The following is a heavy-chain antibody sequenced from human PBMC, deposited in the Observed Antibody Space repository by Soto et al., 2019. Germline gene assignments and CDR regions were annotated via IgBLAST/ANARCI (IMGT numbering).Heavy chain of an antibody. CDR2: IYYSGST. D-gene: IGHD3-22*01. Sequence: SETLSLTCTVSGGSISSYYWSWIRQPPGKGLEWIEYIYYSGSTNYNPSLKSRVTISVDTSKNQFSLKLSSVTAADTAVYYCARDGARKNYYDIDFDYWGQGTLVTVSS. J-gene: IGHJ4*02. CDR3: ARDGARKNYYDIDFDY. CDR1: GGSISSYY. V-gene: IGHV4-59*01.